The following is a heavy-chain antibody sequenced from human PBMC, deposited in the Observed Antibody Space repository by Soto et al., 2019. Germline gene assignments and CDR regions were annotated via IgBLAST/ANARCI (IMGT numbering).Heavy chain of an antibody. CDR3: AKNTSQEYSSSAPFDY. J-gene: IGHJ4*02. CDR1: GFTFDDYA. V-gene: IGHV3-9*01. Sequence: SLRLCCAASGFTFDDYAMHWVRQAPGKGLEWVSGISWNSGSIGYADSVKGRFTISRDNAKNSLYLQLKSLRAKDTAFFYCAKNTSQEYSSSAPFDYWGQGTLVTVSS. D-gene: IGHD6-6*01. CDR2: ISWNSGSI.